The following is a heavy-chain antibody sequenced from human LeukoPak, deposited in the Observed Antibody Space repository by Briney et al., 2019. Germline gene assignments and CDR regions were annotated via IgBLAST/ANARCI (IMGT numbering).Heavy chain of an antibody. D-gene: IGHD2-2*01. CDR1: GFTFSSYA. CDR3: AKAVVVPAATY. Sequence: PGGSLRLSCAASGFTFSSYAMNWVRQAPGKGLEWVSAISDSGGNTYYADSVKGRLTISRDNSKNTLYLQMNSLRAEDTAVYYCAKAVVVPAATYWGQGTLVTVSS. J-gene: IGHJ4*02. CDR2: ISDSGGNT. V-gene: IGHV3-23*01.